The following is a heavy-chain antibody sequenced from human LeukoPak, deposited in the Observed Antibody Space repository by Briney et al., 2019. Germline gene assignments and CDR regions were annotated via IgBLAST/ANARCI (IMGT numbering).Heavy chain of an antibody. J-gene: IGHJ5*02. V-gene: IGHV1-69*05. Sequence: GASVKVSCKASGYTFTSYGISWVRQAPGQGLEWMGRIIPIFGTANYAQKFQGRVTITTDESTSTAYMELSSLRSEDTAVYYCARGLRGGLVPADPWGQGTLVTVSS. CDR3: ARGLRGGLVPADP. CDR1: GYTFTSYG. CDR2: IIPIFGTA. D-gene: IGHD2-2*01.